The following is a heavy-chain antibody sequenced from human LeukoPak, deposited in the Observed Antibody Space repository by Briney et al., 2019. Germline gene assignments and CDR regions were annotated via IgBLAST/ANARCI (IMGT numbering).Heavy chain of an antibody. CDR3: ARDAVTTSYYYYYGMDV. CDR1: GDSVSSNSAA. V-gene: IGHV6-1*01. J-gene: IGHJ6*02. D-gene: IGHD4-17*01. CDR2: TYYRSKWYN. Sequence: SQTLSLTFAISGDSVSSNSAAWNWIRQSPSRGLEWLGRTYYRSKWYNDYAVSVKSRITINPDTSKNQFSLQLNSVTPEDTAVYHCARDAVTTSYYYYYGMDVWGQGATVTVSS.